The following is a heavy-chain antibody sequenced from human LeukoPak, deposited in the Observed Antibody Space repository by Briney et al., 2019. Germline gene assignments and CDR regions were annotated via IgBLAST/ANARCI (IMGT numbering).Heavy chain of an antibody. Sequence: GASVKVSCKASGGTFSSYAISWVRQAPGQGLEWMGGIIPIFGTANYAQKFQGRVTITADKSTSTAYMELSSLRSEDTAVYYCARDSYSSDCSGGSCYSYYYYGMDVWGQGTTVTVSS. V-gene: IGHV1-69*06. D-gene: IGHD2-15*01. CDR2: IIPIFGTA. CDR3: ARDSYSSDCSGGSCYSYYYYGMDV. CDR1: GGTFSSYA. J-gene: IGHJ6*02.